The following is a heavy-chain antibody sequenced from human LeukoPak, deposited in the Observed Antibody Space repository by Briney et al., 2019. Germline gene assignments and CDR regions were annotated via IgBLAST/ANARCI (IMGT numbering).Heavy chain of an antibody. Sequence: GGSLRLSCVASGLTFSLYWMHWVRQVPGKGPVWVSRIKSDGSGAAYADSVKGRFTISRDNAKSTLYLHMNSLRAEDTAVYYCVRDSGFGTYFDYWGQGTLVTVSS. J-gene: IGHJ4*02. CDR1: GLTFSLYW. D-gene: IGHD5-12*01. CDR3: VRDSGFGTYFDY. V-gene: IGHV3-74*01. CDR2: IKSDGSGA.